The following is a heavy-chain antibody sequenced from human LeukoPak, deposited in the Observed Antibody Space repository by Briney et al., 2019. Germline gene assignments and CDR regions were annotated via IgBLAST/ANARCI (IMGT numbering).Heavy chain of an antibody. J-gene: IGHJ6*04. V-gene: IGHV1-69*06. D-gene: IGHD2-8*02. Sequence: ASVKVSCKASGGTFSSYAISWVRQAPGQGLEWMGGIIPIFGTANYAQKFQGRVTITADKSTSTAYMELSSLRSEDTAVYYRARRAGGPYYYYYGMDVWGKGTTVTVSS. CDR1: GGTFSSYA. CDR2: IIPIFGTA. CDR3: ARRAGGPYYYYYGMDV.